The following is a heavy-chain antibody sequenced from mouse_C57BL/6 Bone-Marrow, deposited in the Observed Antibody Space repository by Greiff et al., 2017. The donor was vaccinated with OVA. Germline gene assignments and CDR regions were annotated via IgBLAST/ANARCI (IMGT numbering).Heavy chain of an antibody. V-gene: IGHV5-6*01. Sequence: EVKLMESGGDLVKPGGSLKLSCAASGFTFSSYGMSWVRQTPDKRQEWVATISSGGSYTYYPDSVKGRFTISRDNAKNTLYLQMSSLKSEDTAMYYCARQGANFYWYFDVWGTGTTVTVSS. CDR2: ISSGGSYT. J-gene: IGHJ1*03. CDR1: GFTFSSYG. D-gene: IGHD4-1*01. CDR3: ARQGANFYWYFDV.